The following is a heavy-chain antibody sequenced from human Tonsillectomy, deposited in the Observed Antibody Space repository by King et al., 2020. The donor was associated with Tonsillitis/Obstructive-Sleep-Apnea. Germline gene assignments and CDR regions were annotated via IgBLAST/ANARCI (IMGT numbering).Heavy chain of an antibody. J-gene: IGHJ4*02. Sequence: VQLVESGGGLVQPGRSLRLPCAASGFTFDDYAMHWVRQAPGKGLEWVSGISWNGGNIGYADSVKGRFTISRDNAKNSLFLQMNSLRAEDTALYYCVKGPYYYVSSGYFYDYWGRRTLVTVSS. D-gene: IGHD3-22*01. CDR3: VKGPYYYVSSGYFYDY. CDR1: GFTFDDYA. V-gene: IGHV3-9*01. CDR2: ISWNGGNI.